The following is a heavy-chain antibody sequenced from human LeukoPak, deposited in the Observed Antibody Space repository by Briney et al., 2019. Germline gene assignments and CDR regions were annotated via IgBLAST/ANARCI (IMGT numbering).Heavy chain of an antibody. J-gene: IGHJ6*02. V-gene: IGHV3-49*03. CDR2: IAGKTHTGTT. D-gene: IGHD5-24*01. CDR3: SRDSYGYQPEFGFAV. Sequence: GGSLRLSCRAAGFTFGDYAISWFRQAPGKGLQWVGFIAGKTHTGTTEYAASVKGRFSISRDDSKSVAYLEMNSLNTEDTAVYYCSRDSYGYQPEFGFAVWGPGTTVTVSS. CDR1: GFTFGDYA.